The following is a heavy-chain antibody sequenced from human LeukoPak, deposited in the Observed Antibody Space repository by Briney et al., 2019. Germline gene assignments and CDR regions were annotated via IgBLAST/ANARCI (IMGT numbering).Heavy chain of an antibody. CDR2: IIPIFGTA. J-gene: IGHJ6*03. D-gene: IGHD3-10*01. V-gene: IGHV1-69*01. CDR3: ANALEYGSGTYYYYYYYMDV. Sequence: GSSVKVSCKASGGTFSSYAISWVRQAPGQGLEWMGGIIPIFGTANYAQKFQGRVTITADESTSTAYMELSSLRSEDTAVYYCANALEYGSGTYYYYYYYMDVWGKGTTVTVSS. CDR1: GGTFSSYA.